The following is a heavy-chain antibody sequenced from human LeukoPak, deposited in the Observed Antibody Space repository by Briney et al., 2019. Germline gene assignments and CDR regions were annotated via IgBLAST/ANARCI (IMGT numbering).Heavy chain of an antibody. J-gene: IGHJ3*02. D-gene: IGHD3-3*01. V-gene: IGHV3-23*01. CDR3: ARGSRFGVVERDAFDI. Sequence: PGGSLRLSCAASGFPFSSHGMSWVRQAPGKGLEWVSGIIGGGGSTYYADSVKGRFTISGDNSRNTLFLQMNSLRAEDTAVYYCARGSRFGVVERDAFDIWGQGTMVTVSS. CDR1: GFPFSSHG. CDR2: IIGGGGST.